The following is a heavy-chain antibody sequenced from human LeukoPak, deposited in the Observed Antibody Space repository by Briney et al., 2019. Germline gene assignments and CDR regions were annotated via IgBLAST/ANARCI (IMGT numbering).Heavy chain of an antibody. D-gene: IGHD4-23*01. CDR2: ISYDRSNT. CDR3: ARVGVSSSVVNYYFYYMDV. V-gene: IGHV3-30*03. Sequence: PGGSLRLSCAASGFTFSSYDMSWVRQAPGKGLEWVSVISYDRSNTYYADSVRGRFTISRDNSKNTLYLQMSSLRVEDTAVYYCARVGVSSSVVNYYFYYMDVWGKGTTVIVSS. J-gene: IGHJ6*03. CDR1: GFTFSSYD.